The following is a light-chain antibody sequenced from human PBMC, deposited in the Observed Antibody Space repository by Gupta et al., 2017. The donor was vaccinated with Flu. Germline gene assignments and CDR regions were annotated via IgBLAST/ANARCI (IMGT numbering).Light chain of an antibody. CDR3: MQGTHWPYT. J-gene: IGKJ2*01. CDR1: QSLVYRDGNTY. V-gene: IGKV2-30*01. CDR2: KVS. Sequence: DVVLTQSPLSLPVTLGQPASISCRSSQSLVYRDGNTYLNWFHQRPGQSPRHLIYKVSNRDSGVPDRFSGSGSGPDFTLKISRVEAEDVGVYYCMQGTHWPYTFGQGTKLEIK.